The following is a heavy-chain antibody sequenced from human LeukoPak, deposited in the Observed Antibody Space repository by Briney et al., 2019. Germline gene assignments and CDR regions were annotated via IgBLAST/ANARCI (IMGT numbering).Heavy chain of an antibody. D-gene: IGHD5-18*01. V-gene: IGHV6-1*01. J-gene: IGHJ6*02. Sequence: SQTLSLTCAISGDSVSSNSAAWNWIRQSPSRGLEWLGRTYYRSKWYNDYAVSVKSRITINPDASKNQFSLQLNSVTPEDTAVYYCARDHMDTAMDYYYGMDVWGQGTTVTVSS. CDR1: GDSVSSNSAA. CDR3: ARDHMDTAMDYYYGMDV. CDR2: TYYRSKWYN.